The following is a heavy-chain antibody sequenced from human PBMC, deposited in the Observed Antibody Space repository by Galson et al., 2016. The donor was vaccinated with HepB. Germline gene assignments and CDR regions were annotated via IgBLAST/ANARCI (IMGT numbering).Heavy chain of an antibody. CDR2: ISSNGGTT. CDR3: ARGRNTLTY. J-gene: IGHJ4*02. Sequence: SLRLSCAASGFTFSSYAMHWVRQAPGKGLEYISAISSNGGTTYYADSVKGRFTISRDNSKNTLYLQMNSLRAEDTAVYHCARGRNTLTYWGQGTLVTVSA. CDR1: GFTFSSYA. V-gene: IGHV3-64*04.